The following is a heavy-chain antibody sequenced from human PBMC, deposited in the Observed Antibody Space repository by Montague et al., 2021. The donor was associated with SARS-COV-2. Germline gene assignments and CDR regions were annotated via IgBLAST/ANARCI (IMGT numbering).Heavy chain of an antibody. CDR2: IYYDGYT. J-gene: IGHJ6*02. V-gene: IGHV4-31*03. CDR3: ARDAIGAAGGYGMDV. Sequence: TLSLTCTVSGGSISSGGYYWSWIRQHPGKGLEWIGYIYYDGYTYYNPSLKSRVTISVDTSKNQFSLNLSSVTAADTAVYYCARDAIGAAGGYGMDVWGQGTTVTASS. CDR1: GGSISSGGYY. D-gene: IGHD2-2*01.